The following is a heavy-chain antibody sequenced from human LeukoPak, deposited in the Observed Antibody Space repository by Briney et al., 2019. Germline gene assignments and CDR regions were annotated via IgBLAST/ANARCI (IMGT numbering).Heavy chain of an antibody. CDR1: GFTFSSYN. D-gene: IGHD3-3*01. Sequence: PGGSLRLSCAASGFTFSSYNMNWVRQAPGKGLEWLSYISSSNTIYYADSVKGRFTISRDNAKNSLYLQMNSLRDEDTAVYYCARDRKEWNLWGQGTLVTVSS. CDR2: ISSSNTI. CDR3: ARDRKEWNL. J-gene: IGHJ4*02. V-gene: IGHV3-48*02.